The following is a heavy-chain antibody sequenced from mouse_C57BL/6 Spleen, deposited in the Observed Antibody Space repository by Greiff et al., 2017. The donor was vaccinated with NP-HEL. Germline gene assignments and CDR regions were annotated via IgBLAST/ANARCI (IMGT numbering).Heavy chain of an antibody. CDR2: IWSGGST. CDR3: ARNYPYYSNYLGAMDY. J-gene: IGHJ4*01. CDR1: GFSLTSYG. Sequence: VKLQESGPGLVQPSQSLSITCTASGFSLTSYGVHWVRQSPGKGLEWLGVIWSGGSTDYNAAFISRLSISKDNSTSQVFFKMNSLQADDTAIYYCARNYPYYSNYLGAMDYWGQGTSVTVSS. D-gene: IGHD2-5*01. V-gene: IGHV2-2*01.